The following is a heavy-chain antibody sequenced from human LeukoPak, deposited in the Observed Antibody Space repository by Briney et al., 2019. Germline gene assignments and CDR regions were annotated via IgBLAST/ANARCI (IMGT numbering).Heavy chain of an antibody. CDR3: AGHPVGHCSSTSCQHFDY. J-gene: IGHJ4*02. Sequence: GASVKVSCKASGYTFTSYGISWVRQAPGQGLEWMGWISAYNGNTNYAQKLQGRVTMTTDTSTSTAYMELRSLRSDDTAVYYCAGHPVGHCSSTSCQHFDYWGQGTLVTVSS. CDR2: ISAYNGNT. V-gene: IGHV1-18*01. CDR1: GYTFTSYG. D-gene: IGHD2-2*03.